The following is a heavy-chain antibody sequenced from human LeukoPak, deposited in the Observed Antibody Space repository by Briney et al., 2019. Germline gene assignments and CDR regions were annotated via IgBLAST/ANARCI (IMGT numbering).Heavy chain of an antibody. Sequence: GRSLRLSCAASGFTFDDYAMHWVRQAPGKGLVWVSRINSDESSTTYADSVKGRFTISRDNAKNSLYLQMNSLRAEDTAVYYCARGDENYYGSGSQDYWGQGTLVTVSS. CDR3: ARGDENYYGSGSQDY. J-gene: IGHJ4*02. V-gene: IGHV3-74*01. CDR2: INSDESST. CDR1: GFTFDDYA. D-gene: IGHD3-10*01.